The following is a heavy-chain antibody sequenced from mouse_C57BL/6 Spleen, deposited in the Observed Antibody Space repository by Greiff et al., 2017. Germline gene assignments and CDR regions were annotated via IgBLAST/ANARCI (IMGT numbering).Heavy chain of an antibody. CDR3: ARRSNYLYYYAMDY. V-gene: IGHV3-6*01. J-gene: IGHJ4*01. Sequence: ESGPGLVKPSQSLSLTCSVTGYSITSGYYWNWIRQFPGNKLEWMGYISYDGSNNYNPSLKNRISITRDTSKNQFFLKLNSVTTEDTATYYCARRSNYLYYYAMDYWGQGTSVTVSS. CDR2: ISYDGSN. D-gene: IGHD2-5*01. CDR1: GYSITSGYY.